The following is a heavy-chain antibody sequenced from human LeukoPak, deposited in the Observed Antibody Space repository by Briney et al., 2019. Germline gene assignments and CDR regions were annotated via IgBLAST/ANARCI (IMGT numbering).Heavy chain of an antibody. Sequence: GGSLRLSCAASGFTFSSYWMSWVRQAPGKGLEWVANIKQDGSEKYYVDSVKGRFTISRDNAKNSLYLQMNSLRAEDTAIYYCTRDQNFYGSGRGFDPWGQGTLVTVSS. J-gene: IGHJ5*02. V-gene: IGHV3-7*01. CDR2: IKQDGSEK. CDR1: GFTFSSYW. CDR3: TRDQNFYGSGRGFDP. D-gene: IGHD3-10*01.